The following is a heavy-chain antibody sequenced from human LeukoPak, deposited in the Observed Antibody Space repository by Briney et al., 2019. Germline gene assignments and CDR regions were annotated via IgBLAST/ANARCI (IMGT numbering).Heavy chain of an antibody. CDR3: ARDNSWYSSGWYFDY. CDR1: GFTFSSYE. Sequence: GGSLRLSCAASGFTFSSYEMNWVRQAPGKGLEWVSYISSSGSTIYYADSVKGRFTISRDNAKNSLYLQMNSLRAEDTAVYYCARDNSWYSSGWYFDYWGQGTLVPVSS. V-gene: IGHV3-48*03. D-gene: IGHD6-19*01. J-gene: IGHJ4*02. CDR2: ISSSGSTI.